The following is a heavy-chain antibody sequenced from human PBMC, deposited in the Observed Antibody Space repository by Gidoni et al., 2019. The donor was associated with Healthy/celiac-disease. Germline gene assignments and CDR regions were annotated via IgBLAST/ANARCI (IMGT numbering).Heavy chain of an antibody. CDR2: IWYDGSNK. J-gene: IGHJ4*02. D-gene: IGHD3-10*01. CDR3: ARDPVSGSGSYYFDY. CDR1: GFTFSSYG. Sequence: QVQLVESGGGVVQPGRSLRLSCAASGFTFSSYGMHWVRQAPGKGLEWVAVIWYDGSNKYYADSVKGRFTISRDNSKNTLYLQMNSLRAEDTAVYYCARDPVSGSGSYYFDYWGQGTLVTVSS. V-gene: IGHV3-33*01.